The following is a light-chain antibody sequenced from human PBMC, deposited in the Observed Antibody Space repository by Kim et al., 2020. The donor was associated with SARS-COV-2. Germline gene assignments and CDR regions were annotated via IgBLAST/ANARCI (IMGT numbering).Light chain of an antibody. Sequence: GQRVTRSCSGSTPDIGTYTVDWYQQLPGAAPKLLIYGNNRRPSGVPDRFSGSKSGTSASLAISGLQSEDEAAYYCAAWDGGLNGVVFGGGTQLTVL. CDR2: GNN. V-gene: IGLV1-44*01. CDR3: AAWDGGLNGVV. CDR1: TPDIGTYT. J-gene: IGLJ3*02.